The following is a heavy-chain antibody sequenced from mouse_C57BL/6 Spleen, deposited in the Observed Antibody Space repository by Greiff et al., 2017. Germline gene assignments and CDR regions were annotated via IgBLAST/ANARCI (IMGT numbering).Heavy chain of an antibody. CDR2: IDPSDSYT. V-gene: IGHV1-69*01. CDR1: GYTFTSYW. CDR3: ASSRREYYFDY. J-gene: IGHJ2*01. D-gene: IGHD1-1*01. Sequence: QVQLQQPGAELVMPGASVKLSCKASGYTFTSYWMHWVKQRPGQGLEWIGEIDPSDSYTNYNQKFKGKATLTVDKSSSTAYMRLSSLTSEDSAGDYCASSRREYYFDYWGQGTTLTVSS.